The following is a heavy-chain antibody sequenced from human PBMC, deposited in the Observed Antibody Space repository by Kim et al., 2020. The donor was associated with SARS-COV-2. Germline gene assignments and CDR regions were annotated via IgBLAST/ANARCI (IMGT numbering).Heavy chain of an antibody. CDR1: GFTFSNAR. CDR3: TTDLSAVVDV. Sequence: GGSLRLSCAASGFTFSNARMSWVRQAPGKWLEWAGRIKSKTDGGTTDYAAPVKGRFTISRDDSKNSLYLQMNSLKTEDTAAYYCTTDLSAVVDVWGQGTT. V-gene: IGHV3-15*01. J-gene: IGHJ6*02. CDR2: IKSKTDGGTT.